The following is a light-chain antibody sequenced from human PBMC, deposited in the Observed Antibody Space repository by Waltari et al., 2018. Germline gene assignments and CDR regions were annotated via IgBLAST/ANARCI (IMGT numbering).Light chain of an antibody. Sequence: QSALTQPASVSGSPGQSITISCTGTSSDVGNYNLVSWYQQHPGEAPKLMIYDVSKSPSWVSYRVSGAKSCNTASLTISGLQAEDEADYYCCSYAGSSTWVFGGGTKLTVL. V-gene: IGLV2-23*02. CDR3: CSYAGSSTWV. J-gene: IGLJ3*02. CDR1: SSDVGNYNL. CDR2: DVS.